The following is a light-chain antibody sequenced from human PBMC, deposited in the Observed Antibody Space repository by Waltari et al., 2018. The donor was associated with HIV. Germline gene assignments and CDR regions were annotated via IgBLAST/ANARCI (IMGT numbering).Light chain of an antibody. CDR1: QNVDSW. Sequence: ILMTQSPSILSASVGDRITITCRASQNVDSWLAWYQQRPGRAPKLLIYKASTLEYGVPARFTGSGSGTNFTLTINSLHPDDFATYYCQQYNSDFYTFGQGTRLDLK. V-gene: IGKV1-5*03. CDR3: QQYNSDFYT. CDR2: KAS. J-gene: IGKJ2*01.